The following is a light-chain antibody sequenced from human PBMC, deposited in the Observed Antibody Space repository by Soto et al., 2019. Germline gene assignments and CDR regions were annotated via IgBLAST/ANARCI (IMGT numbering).Light chain of an antibody. CDR1: SSDVGGYNY. CDR2: EVS. CDR3: CSYAGSNLWV. V-gene: IGLV2-8*01. Sequence: QSALTQPPSASGSPGQSVTISCTGTSSDVGGYNYVSWYQQHPGKAPKLMIYEVSKRPSGVPDRFSGSKSGNTASLTVSGLQAQDEAYYYCCSYAGSNLWVFGGGTKLTVL. J-gene: IGLJ3*02.